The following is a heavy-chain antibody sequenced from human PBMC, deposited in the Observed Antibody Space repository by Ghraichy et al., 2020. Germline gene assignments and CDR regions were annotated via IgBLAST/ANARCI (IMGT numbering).Heavy chain of an antibody. CDR1: GFTFSTSG. J-gene: IGHJ4*02. D-gene: IGHD3-10*01. V-gene: IGHV3-30*02. Sequence: GGSLRLSCAASGFTFSTSGMHWVRQAPGKGLEWVELIRYDGSNKNYVDSVKGRFTVSRDNSKNTLYLQMNSLRADDTAVYYCAKDGIYYGSGSYLDCWGPGTLVTVSS. CDR3: AKDGIYYGSGSYLDC. CDR2: IRYDGSNK.